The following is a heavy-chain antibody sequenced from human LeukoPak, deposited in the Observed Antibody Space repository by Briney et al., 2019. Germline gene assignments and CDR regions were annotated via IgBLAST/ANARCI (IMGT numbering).Heavy chain of an antibody. D-gene: IGHD5-18*01. CDR1: GFTFSSYW. CDR3: ARHLSGVTGYTYGRGIDY. CDR2: IKKDGSEK. V-gene: IGHV3-7*01. J-gene: IGHJ4*02. Sequence: GGSLRLSCAASGFTFSSYWMSWVRQAPGKGLEWVANIKKDGSEKYYADSVKGRFTISRDNAKTSLYLQMNSLRAEDTAVYYCARHLSGVTGYTYGRGIDYWGQGTLVTVSS.